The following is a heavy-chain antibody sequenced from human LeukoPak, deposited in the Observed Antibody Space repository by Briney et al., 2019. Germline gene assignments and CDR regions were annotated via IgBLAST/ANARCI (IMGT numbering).Heavy chain of an antibody. CDR3: ARDRGDYGVPRDY. D-gene: IGHD4-17*01. Sequence: SVKVSCKASGYTFTSYDINWVRQATGQGLEWMGRIIPILGKANYAQKFQGRVTITADKSTSTAYMELSSLRSEDTAVYYCARDRGDYGVPRDYWGQGTLVTVSS. V-gene: IGHV1-69*04. J-gene: IGHJ4*02. CDR1: GYTFTSYD. CDR2: IIPILGKA.